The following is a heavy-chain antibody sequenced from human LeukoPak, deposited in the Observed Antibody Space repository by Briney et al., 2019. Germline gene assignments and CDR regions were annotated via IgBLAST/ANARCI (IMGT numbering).Heavy chain of an antibody. J-gene: IGHJ4*02. CDR2: IRYDGSNK. D-gene: IGHD1-26*01. CDR1: GFTFSSYG. Sequence: PGGSLRLSCAASGFTFSSYGMHWVRQAPGKGLEWVAFIRYDGSNKYYADSVKGRFTISRDNSKNTLYLQMNSLRAEDTAVYYCANEGSGSYPFDYWGQGTLVTVSS. V-gene: IGHV3-30*02. CDR3: ANEGSGSYPFDY.